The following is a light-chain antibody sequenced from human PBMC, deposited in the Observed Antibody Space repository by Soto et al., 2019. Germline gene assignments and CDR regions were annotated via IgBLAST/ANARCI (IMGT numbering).Light chain of an antibody. CDR3: QQYGSSLFT. CDR2: GSS. CDR1: QSVSSSY. Sequence: EIVLTQSPGTLSLSPGERATLSCRASQSVSSSYLAWYQQKPGQAPRLLIYGSSSSATGIPDSFSGSGSGTDFTITISRLEPEDFAVYYCQQYGSSLFTFGPGTKVDI. J-gene: IGKJ3*01. V-gene: IGKV3-20*01.